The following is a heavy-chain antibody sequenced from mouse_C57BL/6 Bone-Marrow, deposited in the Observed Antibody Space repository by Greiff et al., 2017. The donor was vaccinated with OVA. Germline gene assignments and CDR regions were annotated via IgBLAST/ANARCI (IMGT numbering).Heavy chain of an antibody. Sequence: QVQLKQSGAELARPGASVKLSCKASGYTFTSYGISWVKQRTGQGLEWIGEIYPRSGNTYYNEKFKGKATLTADKSSSTAYMELRSLTSEDSAVYFCARRGVVAHYYAMDYWGQGTSVTVSS. CDR2: IYPRSGNT. V-gene: IGHV1-81*01. D-gene: IGHD1-1*01. J-gene: IGHJ4*01. CDR1: GYTFTSYG. CDR3: ARRGVVAHYYAMDY.